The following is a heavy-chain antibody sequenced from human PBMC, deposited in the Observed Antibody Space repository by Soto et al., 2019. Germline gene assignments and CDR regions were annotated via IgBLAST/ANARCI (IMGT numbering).Heavy chain of an antibody. V-gene: IGHV3-30-3*01. CDR2: ISYDGSNK. CDR1: GFTFSSYA. J-gene: IGHJ4*02. D-gene: IGHD3-22*01. CDR3: ARDGLHTEYYYDSSGYYPPYYFDY. Sequence: QVQLVESGGGVVQPGRSLRLSCAASGFTFSSYAMHWVRQAPGKGLEWVAVISYDGSNKYYADSVKGRFTISRDNSKNTLYLQMNSLRAEDTAVYYCARDGLHTEYYYDSSGYYPPYYFDYWGQGTLVTVSS.